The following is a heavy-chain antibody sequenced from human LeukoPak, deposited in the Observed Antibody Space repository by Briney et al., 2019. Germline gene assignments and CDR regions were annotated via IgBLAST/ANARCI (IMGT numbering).Heavy chain of an antibody. CDR2: FDYSGNA. J-gene: IGHJ4*02. V-gene: IGHV4-39*01. Sequence: SGTLSLTCSVSGGSITSTSYYWGWIRQSPGRGLEWIGIFDYSGNAYYNPSLKSRVTISVDTSKNQFSLEMTSVTAVDTAVYYCGRTGVVPAAPFDYWGQGTLVTVSS. CDR1: GGSITSTSYY. CDR3: GRTGVVPAAPFDY. D-gene: IGHD2-2*01.